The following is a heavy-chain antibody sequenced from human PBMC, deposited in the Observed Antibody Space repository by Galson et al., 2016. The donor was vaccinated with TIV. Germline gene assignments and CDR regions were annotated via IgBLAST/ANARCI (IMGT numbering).Heavy chain of an antibody. V-gene: IGHV1-8*01. CDR1: GYSFSTYD. D-gene: IGHD4-17*01. Sequence: SVKVSCKASGYSFSTYDINWVRQAPGQGLEWMGWMNPNSGNTGYSQKFRGRVTMTRNTSGRTAYMELISLTSEDTAVYYCARSGDYGDYWGQGTLVTVSS. CDR2: MNPNSGNT. J-gene: IGHJ4*02. CDR3: ARSGDYGDY.